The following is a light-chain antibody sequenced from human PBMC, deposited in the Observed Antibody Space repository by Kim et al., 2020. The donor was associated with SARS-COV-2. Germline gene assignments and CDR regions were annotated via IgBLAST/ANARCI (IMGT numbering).Light chain of an antibody. CDR1: QDISNY. V-gene: IGKV1-33*01. CDR3: QQYDNLPLT. J-gene: IGKJ4*01. CDR2: DAS. Sequence: DIQMTQSPSSLSASVGDRVTITCQASQDISNYLNWYQQKPGKAPKLLIYDASNLETGVPSRFSGSGSGTDLTFTISSLQPEDIATYYCQQYDNLPLTFGAGTKVDIK.